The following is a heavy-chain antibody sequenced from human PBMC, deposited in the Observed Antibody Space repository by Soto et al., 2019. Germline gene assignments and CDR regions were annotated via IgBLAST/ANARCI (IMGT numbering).Heavy chain of an antibody. CDR3: ARGYSGYDYNFDY. J-gene: IGHJ4*02. D-gene: IGHD5-12*01. CDR2: IYHSGST. CDR1: GGSISSGGYS. V-gene: IGHV4-30-2*01. Sequence: ASETLSLTCAVSGGSISSGGYSWSWIRQPPGKGLEWIGYIYHSGSTYYNPSLKSRVTISVDRSKNQFSLKLSSVTAADTAVYFCARGYSGYDYNFDYWGQGISVTVSS.